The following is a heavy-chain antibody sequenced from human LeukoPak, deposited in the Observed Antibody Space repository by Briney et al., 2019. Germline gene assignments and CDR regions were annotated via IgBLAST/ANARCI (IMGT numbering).Heavy chain of an antibody. V-gene: IGHV3-30*04. J-gene: IGHJ4*02. CDR3: ASSKWLRLPSEV. CDR1: GFSFSSFA. CDR2: ISYDGSNK. Sequence: PRGALRLSCAASGFSFSSFAMTRVRQAQATGQGLEAVISYDGSNKYYADSVKGRFTISRDNSKNTLYLQMNSLRAEDTAVYYCASSKWLRLPSEVWGQGTLVTVSS. D-gene: IGHD5-12*01.